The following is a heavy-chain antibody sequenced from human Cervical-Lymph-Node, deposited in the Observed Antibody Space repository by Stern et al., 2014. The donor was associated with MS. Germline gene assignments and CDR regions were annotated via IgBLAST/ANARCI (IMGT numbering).Heavy chain of an antibody. CDR3: AKTRGPVFGVVIENYFDS. CDR1: GGSLGNYG. V-gene: IGHV1-69*01. Sequence: QVQLVQSGAEVKKPGSSVKVSCKASGGSLGNYGINWMRQAPGQGLEWLGGIIPIFGRANYPQEFQGRVTITADDSTNTAYMDLSSLTSADTAVYYCAKTRGPVFGVVIENYFDSWGQGTLVTVSS. CDR2: IIPIFGRA. J-gene: IGHJ4*02. D-gene: IGHD3-3*01.